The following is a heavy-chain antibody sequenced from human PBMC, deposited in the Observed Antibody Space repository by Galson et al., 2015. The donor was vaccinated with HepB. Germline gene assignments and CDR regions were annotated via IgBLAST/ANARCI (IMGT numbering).Heavy chain of an antibody. CDR3: ARSLSVDLSPRFGLHFDY. V-gene: IGHV3-7*01. Sequence: SLRLSCAASGFSFSNYWMTWVRQAPGKGLEWVASIRHDGGDTYYVDSVEGRFTISRDDAKNSLFLQMNSLRAEDTAVYYCARSLSVDLSPRFGLHFDYWGQGTLVTVSS. CDR1: GFSFSNYW. D-gene: IGHD3-10*02. CDR2: IRHDGGDT. J-gene: IGHJ4*02.